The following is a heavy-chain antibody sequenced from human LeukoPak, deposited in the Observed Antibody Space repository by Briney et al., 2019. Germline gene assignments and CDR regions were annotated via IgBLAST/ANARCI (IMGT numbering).Heavy chain of an antibody. CDR1: GFTLSDFY. V-gene: IGHV3-11*01. CDR2: ISSGGSTI. CDR3: ARDYYGSLDV. Sequence: PGGSLRLSCAASGFTLSDFYMSWIRQAPGEGLEWVSYISSGGSTIYYADSVKGRFTISRDNAKNSLYLQMNSLRAEDTAVYYCARDYYGSLDVWGQGTTVTVSS. D-gene: IGHD3-10*01. J-gene: IGHJ6*02.